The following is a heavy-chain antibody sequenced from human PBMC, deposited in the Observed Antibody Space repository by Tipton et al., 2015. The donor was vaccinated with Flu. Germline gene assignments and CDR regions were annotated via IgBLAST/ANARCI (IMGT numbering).Heavy chain of an antibody. CDR3: ARGPPPVYGSGSSSFEF. V-gene: IGHV1-8*01. J-gene: IGHJ4*02. CDR2: MNPNSGNT. Sequence: QLVQSGAEVKKPGASVKVSCKASGYTFTSYDINWVRQATGQGLEWMGWMNPNSGNTGYAQKFQGRVTMTRNTSISTAYMELSSRRSGDRAVYYWARGPPPVYGSGSSSFEFWGQGPLVTVSS. CDR1: GYTFTSYD. D-gene: IGHD3-10*01.